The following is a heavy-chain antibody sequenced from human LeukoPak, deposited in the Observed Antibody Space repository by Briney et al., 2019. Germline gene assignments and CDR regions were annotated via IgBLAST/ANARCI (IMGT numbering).Heavy chain of an antibody. V-gene: IGHV3-66*02. J-gene: IGHJ6*02. CDR1: GVTFSKNY. CDR3: ASESLYYSSGPGV. CDR2: IYSGGDT. D-gene: IGHD3-22*01. Sequence: GGSLRLSCAASGVTFSKNYMSWVRQAPGKGLEWGSVIYSGGDTYSPDSVNGRFTISRDNSNNPLDLQMNSLRPEGTAVYYCASESLYYSSGPGVWGQGTTVTVS.